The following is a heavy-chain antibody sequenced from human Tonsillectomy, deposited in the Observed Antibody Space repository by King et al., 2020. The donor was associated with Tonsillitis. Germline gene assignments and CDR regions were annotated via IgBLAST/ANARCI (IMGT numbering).Heavy chain of an antibody. CDR1: GDSVSINSAA. CDR3: ASGWAFHI. Sequence: VQLQQSGPGLVKPSQTLSLTCAISGDSVSINSAAWNWIMQSPSRVLEGWGMTYYMSKWYNDYEVSVKSRITINPDTSKNQLSLHLNSVTPEDTAMYYCASGWAFHIWGPGTMVTVSS. V-gene: IGHV6-1*01. J-gene: IGHJ3*02. D-gene: IGHD2-2*03. CDR2: TYYMSKWYN.